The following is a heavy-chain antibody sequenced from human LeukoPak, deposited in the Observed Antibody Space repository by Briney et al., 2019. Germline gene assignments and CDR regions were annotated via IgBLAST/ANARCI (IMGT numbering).Heavy chain of an antibody. CDR2: ISSSSSII. CDR1: GFTFSNYG. Sequence: PGGSLRLSCAASGFTFSNYGINWVRQAPGKGLEWVSYISSSSSIIHYAESVKGRFTASRDNAKNSLYLQMNSLRDEDTALYYCARAAVPTLDNWFDPWGQGTLVTVSS. D-gene: IGHD4-17*01. CDR3: ARAAVPTLDNWFDP. J-gene: IGHJ5*02. V-gene: IGHV3-48*02.